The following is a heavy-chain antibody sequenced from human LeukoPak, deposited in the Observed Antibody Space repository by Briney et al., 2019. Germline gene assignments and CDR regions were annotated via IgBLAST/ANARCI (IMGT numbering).Heavy chain of an antibody. J-gene: IGHJ4*02. CDR3: ALEHQLGNYLDY. D-gene: IGHD6-13*01. CDR1: GYAFTSYD. V-gene: IGHV1-8*01. Sequence: ASVKVSCKASGYAFTSYDINWMRQATGQGLEWMGWMNPNSGNTGYAQKFQGRVTMTRNTSISTAYMELSSLRSEDTAVYYCALEHQLGNYLDYWGLGTLVTVSS. CDR2: MNPNSGNT.